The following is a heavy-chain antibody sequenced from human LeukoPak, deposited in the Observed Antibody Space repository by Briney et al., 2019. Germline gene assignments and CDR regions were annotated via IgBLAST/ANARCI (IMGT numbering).Heavy chain of an antibody. D-gene: IGHD5-24*01. Sequence: GGSLRLSCAASGFTFSSYSMNWVRQAPGKGLEWVSSISSSSSYIYYADSVKGRFTISRDNAKNSLYLQMNSLRAEDTAVYYCARVEMATITEDYWGPGTLVTVSS. V-gene: IGHV3-21*01. CDR1: GFTFSSYS. CDR3: ARVEMATITEDY. CDR2: ISSSSSYI. J-gene: IGHJ4*02.